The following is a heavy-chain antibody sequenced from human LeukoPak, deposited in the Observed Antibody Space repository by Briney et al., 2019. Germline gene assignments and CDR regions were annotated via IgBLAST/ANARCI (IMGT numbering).Heavy chain of an antibody. CDR1: GYTLTELS. Sequence: ASVKVSCKVSGYTLTELSMHWVQQAPGKGLEWMGGFDPEDGETIYAQKFQGRVTMTEDTSTDTAYMELSSLRSEDTAVYYCAAVSPDDYSDVGEMAFDYWGQGTLVTVSS. CDR3: AAVSPDDYSDVGEMAFDY. D-gene: IGHD4-17*01. CDR2: FDPEDGET. V-gene: IGHV1-24*01. J-gene: IGHJ4*02.